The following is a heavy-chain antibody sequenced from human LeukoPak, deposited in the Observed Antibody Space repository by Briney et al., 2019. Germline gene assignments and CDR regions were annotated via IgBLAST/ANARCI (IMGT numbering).Heavy chain of an antibody. D-gene: IGHD3-10*01. CDR1: GYTFTGYY. V-gene: IGHV1-2*02. Sequence: GASVKVSCKASGYTFTGYYMHWVRQAPGQGLEWMGWINPNSGGTNYAQKFQGRVTMTRDTSISTAYMELSRLRSDDTAVYYCARGCGTKYGSGSYLYYYYMDVWGKGTTVTISS. CDR3: ARGCGTKYGSGSYLYYYYMDV. CDR2: INPNSGGT. J-gene: IGHJ6*03.